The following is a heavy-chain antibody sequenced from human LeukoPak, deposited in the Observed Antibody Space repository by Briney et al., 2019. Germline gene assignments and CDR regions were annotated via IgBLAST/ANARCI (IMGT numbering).Heavy chain of an antibody. CDR1: GGSISSYY. CDR3: ARARDAFDI. CDR2: IYYSGTT. V-gene: IGHV4-59*01. Sequence: PSETLSLTCTVSGGSISSYYWSWIRQPPGKGLEWIGYIYYSGTTNYNPSLKSRVTISVDTSKNQFSLKLSSVTAADTAVYYCARARDAFDIWGQGTMVTVSS. J-gene: IGHJ3*02.